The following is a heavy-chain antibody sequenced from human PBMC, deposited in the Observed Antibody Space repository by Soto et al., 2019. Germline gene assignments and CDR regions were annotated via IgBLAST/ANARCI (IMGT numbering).Heavy chain of an antibody. Sequence: SETLSLTCTVSGGSISSYYWSWIRQPPGKGLEWIGYIYYSGRTNYNPSLKSRVTISVDTSKNQLSLKLSSVTAADTAVYYCASCSAGYSSSWTGNYYYGMDVWGQGTTVTVSS. D-gene: IGHD6-13*01. J-gene: IGHJ6*02. V-gene: IGHV4-59*01. CDR3: ASCSAGYSSSWTGNYYYGMDV. CDR2: IYYSGRT. CDR1: GGSISSYY.